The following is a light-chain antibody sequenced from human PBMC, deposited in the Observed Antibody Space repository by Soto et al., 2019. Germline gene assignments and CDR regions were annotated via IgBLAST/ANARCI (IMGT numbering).Light chain of an antibody. V-gene: IGKV1-8*01. Sequence: ILITHTNNSRSESTGDRDTTTCCASQGISSYLAWYQQKPGKAPKLLIYAASTLQSGVPSRFSGSGSGTDFTLTISSLQPEDFASYYCLQDYVHPWKFGEGTMVEI. J-gene: IGKJ1*01. CDR3: LQDYVHPWK. CDR2: AAS. CDR1: QGISSY.